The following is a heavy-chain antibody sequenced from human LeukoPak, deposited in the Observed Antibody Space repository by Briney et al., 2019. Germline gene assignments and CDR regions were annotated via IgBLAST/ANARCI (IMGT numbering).Heavy chain of an antibody. V-gene: IGHV4-31*03. CDR1: GGSISSGGYY. CDR2: IYYSGST. J-gene: IGHJ4*02. Sequence: SETLSLTCTVSGGSISSGGYYWSWIRQHPGKGLEWIGYIYYSGSTYYNPSPKSRVTISVDTSKNQFSLKLSSVTAADTAVYYCARDQCSGGSCYSGYWGQGTLVTVSS. D-gene: IGHD2-15*01. CDR3: ARDQCSGGSCYSGY.